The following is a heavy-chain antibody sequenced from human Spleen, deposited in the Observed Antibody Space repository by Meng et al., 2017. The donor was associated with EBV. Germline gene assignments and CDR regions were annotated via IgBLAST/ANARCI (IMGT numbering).Heavy chain of an antibody. Sequence: EAQLVVSGGALVQPGGSLRLSCAASGFTFSSYWMHWVRQAPGKGLAWVSRTSESGAITTYADSVKGRFTISRDNAKNTLYLQMNSLRDEDTAVYYCSRDLAGSVDYWGQGTLVTVSS. CDR3: SRDLAGSVDY. V-gene: IGHV3-74*03. D-gene: IGHD1-14*01. CDR2: TSESGAIT. CDR1: GFTFSSYW. J-gene: IGHJ4*02.